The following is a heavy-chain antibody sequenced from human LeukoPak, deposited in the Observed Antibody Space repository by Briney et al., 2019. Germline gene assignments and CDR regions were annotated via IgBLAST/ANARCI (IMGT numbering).Heavy chain of an antibody. V-gene: IGHV1-18*01. D-gene: IGHD3-10*01. CDR3: ANDMVPRPNWFDP. Sequence: GASVKVSCKASGYTFTNYGISWVRQAPGQGLEWMGWISAYNGNTNYAQKLQGRVTMTTDTSTSTAYMELSSLRSEDTAVYYCANDMVPRPNWFDPWGQGTLVTVSS. J-gene: IGHJ5*02. CDR2: ISAYNGNT. CDR1: GYTFTNYG.